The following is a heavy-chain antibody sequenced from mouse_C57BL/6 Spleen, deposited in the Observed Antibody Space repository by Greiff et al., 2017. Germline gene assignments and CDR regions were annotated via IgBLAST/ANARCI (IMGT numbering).Heavy chain of an antibody. D-gene: IGHD1-1*01. CDR1: GYTFTSYW. J-gene: IGHJ2*01. CDR2: IDPSDSYT. V-gene: IGHV1-69*01. Sequence: QVQLQQPGAELVMPGASVKLSCKASGYTFTSYWMHWVKQRPGQGLEWIGEIDPSDSYTNYNQKFKGKSTLTVDTSSSTAYMQLSSLTSEDSAVYYCARGCGSSSDYWGQGTTLTVSS. CDR3: ARGCGSSSDY.